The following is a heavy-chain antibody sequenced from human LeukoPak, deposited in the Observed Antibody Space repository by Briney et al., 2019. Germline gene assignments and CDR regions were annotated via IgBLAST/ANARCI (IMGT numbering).Heavy chain of an antibody. Sequence: GGSLRFSCAASGFTFSSYAMSRVRQAPGKGLEWVSAISGSGGSTYYADSVKGRFTISRDNSKNTLYLQMNSLRAEDTAVYYCAKVSWYYYGSGSYSWFDPWGQGTLVTVSS. CDR3: AKVSWYYYGSGSYSWFDP. J-gene: IGHJ5*02. V-gene: IGHV3-23*01. D-gene: IGHD3-10*01. CDR1: GFTFSSYA. CDR2: ISGSGGST.